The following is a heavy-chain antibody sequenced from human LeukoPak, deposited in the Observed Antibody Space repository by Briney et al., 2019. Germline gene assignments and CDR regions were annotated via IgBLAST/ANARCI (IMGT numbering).Heavy chain of an antibody. Sequence: GGSLRLSCAASGFTFSSYAMHWVRQAPGKGLEWVAVISYDGSNKYYADSVKGRFTISRDNSKNTLYLQMNSLRAEDTAVYYCARDGLPDDYGDYYFDYWGQGTLVTVSS. CDR2: ISYDGSNK. CDR1: GFTFSSYA. CDR3: ARDGLPDDYGDYYFDY. V-gene: IGHV3-30*04. J-gene: IGHJ4*02. D-gene: IGHD4-17*01.